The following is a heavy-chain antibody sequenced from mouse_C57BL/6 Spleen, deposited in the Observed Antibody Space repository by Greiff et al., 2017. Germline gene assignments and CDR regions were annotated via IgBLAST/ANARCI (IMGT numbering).Heavy chain of an antibody. CDR2: IYPGSGST. Sequence: QVQLQQPGAELVKPGASVKMSCKASGYTFTSYWITWVKQRPGQGLEWIGDIYPGSGSTNYNEKFKSKATLTVDKSSSTAYMQLSSLTSEDSAVYYCARGTVVAPYAMDYWGQGTSVTVSS. D-gene: IGHD1-1*01. J-gene: IGHJ4*01. V-gene: IGHV1-55*01. CDR1: GYTFTSYW. CDR3: ARGTVVAPYAMDY.